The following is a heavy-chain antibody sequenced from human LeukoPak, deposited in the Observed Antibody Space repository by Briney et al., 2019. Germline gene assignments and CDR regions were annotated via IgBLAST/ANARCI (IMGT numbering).Heavy chain of an antibody. D-gene: IGHD3-10*01. CDR3: AKEGAYPIITYDS. Sequence: GGSLRLSCAASGYTFPSYSLNWVRQSPGKGLEWISYVGTGGDDIYYADSVTGRFTISRDNAEKSVYLQMNSLRVEDTAVYYCAKEGAYPIITYDSWGQGALVTVSS. CDR2: VGTGGDDI. J-gene: IGHJ5*01. V-gene: IGHV3-21*05. CDR1: GYTFPSYS.